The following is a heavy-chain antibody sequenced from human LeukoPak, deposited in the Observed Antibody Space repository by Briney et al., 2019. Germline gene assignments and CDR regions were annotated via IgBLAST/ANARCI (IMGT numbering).Heavy chain of an antibody. V-gene: IGHV1-69*06. Sequence: SVTVSFKASGGTFSSYAISWVRQAPGQGLEWMGGIIPIFGTANYAQKFQGRVTITADKSTSTAYMELSSLRSEDTAVYYCARGLGYCSSTSCYDDYYFDYWGQGTLVTVSS. CDR3: ARGLGYCSSTSCYDDYYFDY. D-gene: IGHD2-2*01. CDR2: IIPIFGTA. J-gene: IGHJ4*02. CDR1: GGTFSSYA.